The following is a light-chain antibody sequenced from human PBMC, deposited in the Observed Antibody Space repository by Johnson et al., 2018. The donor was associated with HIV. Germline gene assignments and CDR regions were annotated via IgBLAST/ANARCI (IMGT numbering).Light chain of an antibody. CDR3: ASWDRSLSDV. CDR2: KND. Sequence: QSVLTQPPSVSAAPGQKVTISCSGSSSNIGNKYVSWYQQLPGTAPKLLIYKNDKRPSGIPDRFSGSKSGTSATLDITGLQTGDEADYYCASWDRSLSDVFGTGTKVTVL. J-gene: IGLJ1*01. V-gene: IGLV1-51*02. CDR1: SSNIGNKY.